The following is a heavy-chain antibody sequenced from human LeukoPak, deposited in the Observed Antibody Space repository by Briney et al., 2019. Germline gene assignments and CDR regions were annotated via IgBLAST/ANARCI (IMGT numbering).Heavy chain of an antibody. V-gene: IGHV3-74*01. Sequence: GGSLRLSCAASGFTFSSYWMHWVRQAPGKGLVWVSRINSDGSSTSYADSVKGRFAISRDNSRNTLFLEMNSLRAEDTAVYYCAKQFRPGVSNFDYWGQGTLVTVTS. CDR2: INSDGSST. CDR1: GFTFSSYW. J-gene: IGHJ4*02. CDR3: AKQFRPGVSNFDY. D-gene: IGHD3-3*02.